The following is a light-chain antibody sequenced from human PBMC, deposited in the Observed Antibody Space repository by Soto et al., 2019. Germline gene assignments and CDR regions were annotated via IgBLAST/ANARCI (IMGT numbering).Light chain of an antibody. CDR3: QQYRNWPRT. Sequence: EIVLTQSPATLSVSPGDRVTFSCRASQSVDINLAWYQQRPGQAPRLLVYGASTKATDMPGRFSGRGSGTEFTLTINNLQSEDFAVYYCQQYRNWPRTFGQGTKVDIK. V-gene: IGKV3-15*01. CDR2: GAS. CDR1: QSVDIN. J-gene: IGKJ1*01.